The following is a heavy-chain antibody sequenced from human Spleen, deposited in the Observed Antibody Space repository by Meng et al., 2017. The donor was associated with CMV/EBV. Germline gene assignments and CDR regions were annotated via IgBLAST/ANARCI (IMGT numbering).Heavy chain of an antibody. CDR1: GGSINGYY. CDR3: ATAKGGTARVFDY. Sequence: CSVSGGSINGYYWGWIRQPPGKGLEWIVSMYYSGVTYTNPSLQSRITTSKDTSKNQFSLELTSVTAADTAVYYCATAKGGTARVFDYWGQGILVTVSS. V-gene: IGHV4-39*07. J-gene: IGHJ4*02. CDR2: MYYSGVT. D-gene: IGHD3-16*01.